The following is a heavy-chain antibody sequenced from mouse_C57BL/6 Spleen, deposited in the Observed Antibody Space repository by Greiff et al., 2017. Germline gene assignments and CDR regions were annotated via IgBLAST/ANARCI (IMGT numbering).Heavy chain of an antibody. CDR3: ATYYYGSSYYFDY. CDR2: IDPSDSYT. D-gene: IGHD1-1*01. V-gene: IGHV1-59*01. CDR1: GYTFTSYW. Sequence: QVQLQQPGAELVRPGTSVKLSCKASGYTFTSYWMHWVKQRPGQGLEWIGVIDPSDSYTNYTQKFKGKATLTVDTSSSTAYMQLSSLTSEDSAVYYCATYYYGSSYYFDYWGQGTTLTVSS. J-gene: IGHJ2*01.